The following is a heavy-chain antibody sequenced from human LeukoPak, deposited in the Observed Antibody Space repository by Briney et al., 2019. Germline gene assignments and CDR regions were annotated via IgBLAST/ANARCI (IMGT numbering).Heavy chain of an antibody. Sequence: PSETLSLTCTVSDGSITNYYWSWIRQPPGKGLEWIGYISYSGSTNYNPSLKSRVTISLDMSNNRFSLKLSSVTAADTAVYYCAGYTSGWYSDCWGQGTLVTVSS. V-gene: IGHV4-59*01. CDR2: ISYSGST. CDR3: AGYTSGWYSDC. D-gene: IGHD6-19*01. CDR1: DGSITNYY. J-gene: IGHJ4*02.